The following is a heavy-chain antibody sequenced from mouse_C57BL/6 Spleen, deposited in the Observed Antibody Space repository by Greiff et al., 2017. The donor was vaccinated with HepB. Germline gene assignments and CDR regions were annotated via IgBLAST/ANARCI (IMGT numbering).Heavy chain of an antibody. Sequence: VQLQQSGPELVKPGASVKISCKASGYTFTDYYMNWVKQSHGKSLEWIGDINPNNGGTSYNQKFKGKATLTVDKSSSTAYMELRSLTSEDSAVYYCAREGGYYDSWFAYWGQGTLVTVSA. J-gene: IGHJ3*01. CDR1: GYTFTDYY. CDR3: AREGGYYDSWFAY. D-gene: IGHD1-1*02. V-gene: IGHV1-26*01. CDR2: INPNNGGT.